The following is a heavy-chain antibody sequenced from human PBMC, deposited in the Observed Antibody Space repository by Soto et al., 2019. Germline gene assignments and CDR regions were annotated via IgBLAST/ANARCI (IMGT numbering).Heavy chain of an antibody. CDR3: ARHSSGWYRFDY. CDR2: IYYSGST. D-gene: IGHD6-19*01. J-gene: IGHJ4*02. Sequence: SDTLSLTCTVSGGSISSNSYYWGWIRQPPGKGLEWIGSIYYSGSTYYSPSLKSRVTISVDTSNNQFSLKLSSVTAADMAVYYCARHSSGWYRFDYWGQGTLVTVSS. V-gene: IGHV4-39*01. CDR1: GGSISSNSYY.